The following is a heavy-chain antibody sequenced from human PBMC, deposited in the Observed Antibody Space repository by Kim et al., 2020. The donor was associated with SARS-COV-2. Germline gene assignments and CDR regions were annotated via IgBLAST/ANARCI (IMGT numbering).Heavy chain of an antibody. Sequence: KSRVTISVDTSKNQFSLKLSSVTAADTAVYYGARQMGITMIVVVISTHFDYWGQGTLVTVSS. D-gene: IGHD3-22*01. V-gene: IGHV4-39*01. CDR3: ARQMGITMIVVVISTHFDY. J-gene: IGHJ4*02.